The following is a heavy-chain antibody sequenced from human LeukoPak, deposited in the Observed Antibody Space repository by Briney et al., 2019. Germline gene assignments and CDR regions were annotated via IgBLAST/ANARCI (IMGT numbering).Heavy chain of an antibody. D-gene: IGHD3-22*01. CDR3: ARVYTMTHAFDI. J-gene: IGHJ3*02. CDR2: IYSTGST. Sequence: QVQLQESGPGLVKPWQTLSLTCTVSGWSMSDYYCISIRQPPVMGLEWIGYIYSTGSTNYNPSLKSRVTISVDTSKNQFFLKLNSVTAADTALYYCARVYTMTHAFDIWGQGTLVTVSS. CDR1: GWSMSDYY. V-gene: IGHV4-59*01.